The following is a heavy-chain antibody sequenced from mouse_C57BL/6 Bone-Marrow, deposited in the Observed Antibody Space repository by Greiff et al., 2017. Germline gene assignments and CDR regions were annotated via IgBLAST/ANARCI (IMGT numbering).Heavy chain of an antibody. CDR2: IYPRDGST. Sequence: VKLMESDAELVKPGASVKISCTVSGYTFTDHTIHWMKQRPEQGLEWIGYIYPRDGSTKYNEKFKGKATLTADKSSSTAYMQLNSLTSEDSAVYVCARRGYYGSSYFDYWGQGTTLTVSS. J-gene: IGHJ2*01. D-gene: IGHD1-1*01. CDR1: GYTFTDHT. CDR3: ARRGYYGSSYFDY. V-gene: IGHV1-78*01.